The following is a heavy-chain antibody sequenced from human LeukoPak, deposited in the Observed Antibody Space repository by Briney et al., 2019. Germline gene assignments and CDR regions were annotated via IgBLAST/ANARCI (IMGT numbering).Heavy chain of an antibody. V-gene: IGHV3-66*01. Sequence: PGGSLRLSCAVSGFTVSENYMSWVRQAPGRGPEWVSVLYSGGFTYYADPVKGRFTISRDNSKNTLYLQMSSLRAEDTAVYYCVRDRWPGLGDFWGQGTTVTVSS. CDR2: LYSGGFT. D-gene: IGHD6-19*01. CDR1: GFTVSENY. CDR3: VRDRWPGLGDF. J-gene: IGHJ6*02.